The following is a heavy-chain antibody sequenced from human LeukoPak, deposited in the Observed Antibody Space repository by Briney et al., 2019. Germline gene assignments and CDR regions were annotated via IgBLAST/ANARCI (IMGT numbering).Heavy chain of an antibody. CDR3: ARLGRPRKYYYDSSGYYS. D-gene: IGHD3-22*01. Sequence: SETLSLTCAVYGGSFSGYYWSWIRQPPGKGLEWTGEINHSGSTNYNPSLKSRVTISVDTSKNQFSLKLSSVTAADTAVYYCARLGRPRKYYYDSSGYYSWGQGTLVTVSS. CDR1: GGSFSGYY. V-gene: IGHV4-34*01. J-gene: IGHJ4*02. CDR2: INHSGST.